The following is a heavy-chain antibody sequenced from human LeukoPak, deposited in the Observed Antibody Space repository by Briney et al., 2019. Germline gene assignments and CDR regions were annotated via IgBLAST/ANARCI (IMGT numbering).Heavy chain of an antibody. CDR3: ARAPTSSGWYYFDY. Sequence: ASVKVSCKASGYSLTGYYMHWVRQAPGQGLEWMGWSNPNSGGTNYAQKFQGRVTMTRDTSISTAYMELSRLRSDDTAVYYCARAPTSSGWYYFDYWGQGTLVTVSS. V-gene: IGHV1-2*02. CDR2: SNPNSGGT. D-gene: IGHD6-19*01. CDR1: GYSLTGYY. J-gene: IGHJ4*02.